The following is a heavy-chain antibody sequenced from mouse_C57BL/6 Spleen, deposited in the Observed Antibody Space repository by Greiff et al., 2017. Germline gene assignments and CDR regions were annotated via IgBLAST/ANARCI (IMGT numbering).Heavy chain of an antibody. CDR3: AQTSYDYGSSRTDFAY. CDR1: GFSLSTSNMG. CDR2: IWWNDDQ. J-gene: IGHJ3*01. Sequence: QVTLKESGPGILQPSQTLRLTCSFSGFSLSTSNMGIGWIRKPSGKGLEWLAHIWWNDDQYYNPSLKSRLTLSKDTSNNQVFLKITSVDTAYTATYYCAQTSYDYGSSRTDFAYWGHGTLGTVSA. D-gene: IGHD1-1*01. V-gene: IGHV8-5*01.